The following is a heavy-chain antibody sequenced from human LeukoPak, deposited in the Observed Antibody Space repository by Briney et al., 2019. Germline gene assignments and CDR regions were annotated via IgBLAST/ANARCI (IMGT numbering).Heavy chain of an antibody. CDR3: TIHPDLDSPRRKYHFDF. CDR1: SESFIGYY. J-gene: IGHJ4*02. CDR2: INHSGTT. D-gene: IGHD3/OR15-3a*01. V-gene: IGHV4-34*01. Sequence: PSETLSLTCAVYSESFIGYYWSWIRQPPGKGLEWVGEINHSGTTNYNPSLKSRVAISIDTSKNQFSLKLTSVTAADTAVYYCTIHPDLDSPRRKYHFDFWGQGTLVAVPS.